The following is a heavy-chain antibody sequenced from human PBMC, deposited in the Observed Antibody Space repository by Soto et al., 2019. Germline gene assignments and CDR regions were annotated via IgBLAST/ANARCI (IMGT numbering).Heavy chain of an antibody. Sequence: QVQLQQWGAGLLKPSETLSLTCAVYGGSFSGYYWSWIRQPPGKGLEWIGEINHSGSSNYNPSLKSRVTISVDPSKDQFSLKLSSVTAADTAVYDCARGPTIMRGIAVAGTGDYWGQGTLVTVSS. J-gene: IGHJ4*02. D-gene: IGHD6-19*01. CDR3: ARGPTIMRGIAVAGTGDY. CDR1: GGSFSGYY. CDR2: INHSGSS. V-gene: IGHV4-34*01.